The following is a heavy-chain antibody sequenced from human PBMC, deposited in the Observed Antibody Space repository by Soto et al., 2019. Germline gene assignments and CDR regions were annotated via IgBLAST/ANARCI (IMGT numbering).Heavy chain of an antibody. J-gene: IGHJ6*03. CDR1: GFTVSSNY. D-gene: IGHD4-17*01. CDR2: IYSGGST. Sequence: EVQLVESGGGLVQPGGSLRLSCAASGFTVSSNYMSWVSQAPGKGLEWVSVIYSGGSTYYADSVKGRFTISRDNSKNTLYLQMNSLRAEDTAVYYCAREYGDSEYYYYYYMDVWGKGTTVTVSS. CDR3: AREYGDSEYYYYYYMDV. V-gene: IGHV3-66*01.